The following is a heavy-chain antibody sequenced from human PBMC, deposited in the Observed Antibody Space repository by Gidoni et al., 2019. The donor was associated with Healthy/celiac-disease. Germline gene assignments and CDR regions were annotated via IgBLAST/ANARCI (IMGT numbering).Heavy chain of an antibody. J-gene: IGHJ5*02. V-gene: IGHV3-11*01. Sequence: QVQLVESGGGLVKPGGSLRLSCAASGFTFSDYYMSWIRQAPGKGLEWVAYISSSGSTIYYADSMKGRFTISRDNAKNSLYLQMNSLRAEDTAVYYCARDSEYSSSWYRGWFDPWGQGTLVTVSS. CDR3: ARDSEYSSSWYRGWFDP. D-gene: IGHD6-13*01. CDR2: ISSSGSTI. CDR1: GFTFSDYY.